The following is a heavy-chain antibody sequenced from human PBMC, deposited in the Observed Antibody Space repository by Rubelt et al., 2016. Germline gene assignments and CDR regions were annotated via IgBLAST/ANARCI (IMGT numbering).Heavy chain of an antibody. J-gene: IGHJ6*03. CDR1: GGSFSSYY. V-gene: IGHV4-34*01. D-gene: IGHD3-9*01. CDR2: INQSGTT. Sequence: QVQLRQWGAGLLKPSETLSLTCAVYGGSFSSYYWSWIRQSPGKGLEWIGEINQSGTTNYNPSLKRRVPISVYTSKNQFSLKWRSVTAADTAVYYCARQDVLTGYYSYMDVWGKGTTVSVSS. CDR3: ARQDVLTGYYSYMDV.